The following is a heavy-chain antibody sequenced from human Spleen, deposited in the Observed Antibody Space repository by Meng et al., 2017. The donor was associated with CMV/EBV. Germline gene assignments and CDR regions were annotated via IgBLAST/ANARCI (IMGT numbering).Heavy chain of an antibody. CDR1: GGSISSSSYY. D-gene: IGHD5-24*01. CDR3: AREGDGGYFDY. V-gene: IGHV4-61*01. Sequence: SETLSLTCTVSGGSISSSSYYWGWIRQPPGKGLEWIGYIYSSGSTNYNPSLKSRVTISVDTSKNQFSLKLNSVTTADTAVYYCAREGDGGYFDYWGQGTLVTVSS. CDR2: IYSSGST. J-gene: IGHJ4*02.